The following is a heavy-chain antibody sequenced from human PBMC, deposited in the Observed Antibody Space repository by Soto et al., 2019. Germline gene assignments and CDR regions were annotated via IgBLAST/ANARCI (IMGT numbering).Heavy chain of an antibody. D-gene: IGHD3-16*01. Sequence: PGESLKISCNASGYIIKNYWIGWVRQMPGQGLEWMGIIFPDDFDTRYSPSFQGHVTISVDKSISTAYVQWSSLKASDSAIYYCFRGGVTSRTFDYWGQGTLVTVSS. CDR1: GYIIKNYW. CDR2: IFPDDFDT. J-gene: IGHJ4*02. CDR3: FRGGVTSRTFDY. V-gene: IGHV5-51*01.